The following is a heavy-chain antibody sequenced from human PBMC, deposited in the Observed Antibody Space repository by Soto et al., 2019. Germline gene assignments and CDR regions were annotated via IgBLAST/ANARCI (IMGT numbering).Heavy chain of an antibody. J-gene: IGHJ5*02. CDR3: ARHRDRIAKIGWFDP. CDR2: ISSSSSTI. V-gene: IGHV3-48*01. CDR1: GFTFSSYG. Sequence: EVQLVESGGGLVQPGGSLRLSCAASGFTFSSYGMNWVRQAPGKGLEWVSYISSSSSTIYYADSVKGRFTISRDNAKNSLYLQMNSLRAEDTAVYYCARHRDRIAKIGWFDPWGQGTLVTVSS. D-gene: IGHD6-13*01.